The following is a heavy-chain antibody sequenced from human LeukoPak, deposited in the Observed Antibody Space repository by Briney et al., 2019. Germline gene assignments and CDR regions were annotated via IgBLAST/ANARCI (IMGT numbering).Heavy chain of an antibody. D-gene: IGHD2-21*01. Sequence: PGGSLRLSCAASGFTFSDYYMSWIRQAPGKGLEWVSYISSSGSTTYYADSVKGRFTISRDSAKNSLYLQMNSLRAEDTAVYYCASGIVVVPRFDYWGQGTLVTVSS. V-gene: IGHV3-11*01. CDR3: ASGIVVVPRFDY. CDR1: GFTFSDYY. J-gene: IGHJ4*02. CDR2: ISSSGSTT.